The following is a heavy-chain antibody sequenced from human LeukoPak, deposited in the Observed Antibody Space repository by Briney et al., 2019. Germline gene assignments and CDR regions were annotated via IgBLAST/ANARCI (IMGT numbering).Heavy chain of an antibody. Sequence: PGRSLRLSRAASGFTFSSYGMHWVRQAPGKGLEWVAVIWYDGSNKYYADSVKGRFTISRDNSKNTLYLQMNSLRAEDTAVYYCARPTYSGSYYWFDYWGQGTLVTVSS. J-gene: IGHJ4*02. CDR1: GFTFSSYG. CDR3: ARPTYSGSYYWFDY. D-gene: IGHD1-26*01. V-gene: IGHV3-33*01. CDR2: IWYDGSNK.